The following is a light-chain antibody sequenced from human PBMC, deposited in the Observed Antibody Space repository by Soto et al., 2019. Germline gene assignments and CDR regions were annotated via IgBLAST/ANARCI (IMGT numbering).Light chain of an antibody. CDR2: DVS. V-gene: IGLV2-11*01. J-gene: IGLJ2*01. CDR1: SSDVGGYNY. CDR3: CSYAGSFV. Sequence: QSALTQPRSVSGSPGQSVTISCTGTSSDVGGYNYVSWYQQYPGKAPNLMIYDVSKRPSGVPDRFSGSKSGNTASLTISGLQAEDEADYYCCSYAGSFVFGGGTKVTVL.